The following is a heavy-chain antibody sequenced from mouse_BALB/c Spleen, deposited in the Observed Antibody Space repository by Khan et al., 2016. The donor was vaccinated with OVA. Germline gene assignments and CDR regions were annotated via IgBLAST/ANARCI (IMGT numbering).Heavy chain of an antibody. CDR2: TWGDGST. CDR1: GFSLSNYG. D-gene: IGHD1-1*01. J-gene: IGHJ4*01. CDR3: AKFTPEYYSMDY. V-gene: IGHV2-3*01. Sequence: QVQLKQSGPGLVAPSQSLSITCTVSGFSLSNYGVSWVRQPPGKGLEWLGVTWGDGSTNYPSALISRLIITKDNSKRQVFLKLNSLQTDDTATYYCAKFTPEYYSMDYWGQGTSVTVSS.